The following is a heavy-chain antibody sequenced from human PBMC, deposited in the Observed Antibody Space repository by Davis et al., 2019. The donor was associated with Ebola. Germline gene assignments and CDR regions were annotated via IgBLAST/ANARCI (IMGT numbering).Heavy chain of an antibody. V-gene: IGHV3-23*01. CDR1: GFTFSSYA. J-gene: IGHJ4*02. Sequence: GESLKISCAASGFTFSSYAMSWVRQAPGKGLEWVSGISGSGGSTYYADSVKGRFTISRDNSKNTLYLQMNSLRAEDTAVYYCARDRESYDFWSGYFDYWGQGTLVTVSS. CDR2: ISGSGGST. D-gene: IGHD3-3*01. CDR3: ARDRESYDFWSGYFDY.